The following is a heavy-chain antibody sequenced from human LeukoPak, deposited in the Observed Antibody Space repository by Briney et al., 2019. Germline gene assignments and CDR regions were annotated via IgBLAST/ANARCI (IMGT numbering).Heavy chain of an antibody. CDR2: IKQDGSET. V-gene: IGHV3-7*01. Sequence: GGSLRLSCAASGFIFSSYWVSWVRQAPGKGLEWVANIKQDGSETHYVDSVKGRFTISRDNAKNSLYLQMNSLRAEDTAVYYCAHLRSTRLSDYWGQGTLVTVSS. CDR3: AHLRSTRLSDY. J-gene: IGHJ4*02. CDR1: GFIFSSYW. D-gene: IGHD2-2*01.